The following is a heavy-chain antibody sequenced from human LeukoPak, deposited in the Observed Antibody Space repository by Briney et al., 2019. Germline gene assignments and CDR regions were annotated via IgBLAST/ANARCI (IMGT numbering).Heavy chain of an antibody. D-gene: IGHD4-17*01. CDR3: ARVVDYGDYYFDY. CDR2: IYYSGST. J-gene: IGHJ4*02. CDR1: GPSISSYY. Sequence: SDTLSLTCTVSGPSISSYYWSWIRQPPGKGLEWIGYIYYSGSTNYNPSLKSRVTISVDTSKNEFSLTLSSVTAADTAVYYCARVVDYGDYYFDYWGQGTLVTVSS. V-gene: IGHV4-59*07.